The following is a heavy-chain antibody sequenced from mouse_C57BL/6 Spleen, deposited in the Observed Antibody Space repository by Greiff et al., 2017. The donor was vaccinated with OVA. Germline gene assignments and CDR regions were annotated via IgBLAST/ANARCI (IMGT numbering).Heavy chain of an antibody. Sequence: DVKLVESGGGLVKPGGSLKLSCAASGFTFSSYAMSWVRQTPEKRLEWVATISDGGSYTYYPDNVKGRFTISRDNAKNNLYLQMSHLKSEDTAMYYCAREDSRAMDYWGQGTSVTVSS. D-gene: IGHD1-1*01. CDR2: ISDGGSYT. J-gene: IGHJ4*01. CDR1: GFTFSSYA. CDR3: AREDSRAMDY. V-gene: IGHV5-4*01.